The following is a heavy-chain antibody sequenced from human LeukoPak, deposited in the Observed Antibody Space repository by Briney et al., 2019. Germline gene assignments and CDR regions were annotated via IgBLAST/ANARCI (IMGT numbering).Heavy chain of an antibody. CDR1: AATFSSYA. J-gene: IGHJ6*02. CDR2: IIPILGIA. CDR3: ARDFLDYYGSGSYDYYYYGMDG. Sequence: SVKLSCKASAATFSSYAISWVRQAPGQGLEWMGRIIPILGIANYAQKVQGRATITADKSTSTAYMELSSLRSEDTAVYYCARDFLDYYGSGSYDYYYYGMDGWGQGTTVTVSS. D-gene: IGHD3-10*01. V-gene: IGHV1-69*04.